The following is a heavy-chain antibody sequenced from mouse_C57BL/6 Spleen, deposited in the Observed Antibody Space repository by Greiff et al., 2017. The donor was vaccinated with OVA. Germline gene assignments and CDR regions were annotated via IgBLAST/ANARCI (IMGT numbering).Heavy chain of an antibody. Sequence: VQLQQSGPELVKPGASVKISCKASGYSFTGYYMNWVKQSPEKSLEWIGEINPSTGGTTYNQKFKAKATLTVDKSSSTAYMQLKSLTSEDSAVYYCARKDYGSSYGYAMDYWGQGTSVTVSS. J-gene: IGHJ4*01. CDR3: ARKDYGSSYGYAMDY. D-gene: IGHD1-1*01. CDR2: INPSTGGT. V-gene: IGHV1-42*01. CDR1: GYSFTGYY.